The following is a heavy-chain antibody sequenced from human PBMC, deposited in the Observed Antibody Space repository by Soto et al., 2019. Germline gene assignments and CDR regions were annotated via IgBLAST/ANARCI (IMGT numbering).Heavy chain of an antibody. J-gene: IGHJ4*02. CDR1: GFTFSNYA. Sequence: EVQLLESGGDLVQPGGSLRLSCAASGFTFSNYAMSWVRQAPGKGLEWVSTISDTGDSTYYADSVRGRFTISRDNSKNTLYLQIVSLRAEDSAVFFCAKSPLSRNPRLTLSTCFDYWGQGARVTVPS. V-gene: IGHV3-23*01. D-gene: IGHD3-16*01. CDR3: AKSPLSRNPRLTLSTCFDY. CDR2: ISDTGDST.